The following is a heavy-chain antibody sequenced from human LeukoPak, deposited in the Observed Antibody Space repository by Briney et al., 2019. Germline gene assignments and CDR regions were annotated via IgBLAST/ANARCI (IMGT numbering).Heavy chain of an antibody. J-gene: IGHJ4*02. CDR3: ARAISSGWSFDY. Sequence: GGSLRLSCATSGFTVSSDYMSWVRQAPGKRLEWFSVIYSGGSTYYADSVKSRFTISRDNSTNTLYLQMNRLRAEDTAVYYCARAISSGWSFDYWGQGTLVTVSS. CDR1: GFTVSSDY. CDR2: IYSGGST. D-gene: IGHD6-19*01. V-gene: IGHV3-66*02.